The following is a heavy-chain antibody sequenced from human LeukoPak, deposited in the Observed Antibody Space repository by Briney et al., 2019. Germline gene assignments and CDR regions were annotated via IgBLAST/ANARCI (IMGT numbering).Heavy chain of an antibody. CDR1: GVSISTTNYY. CDR3: AKSGGFGDPSMYHYFVL. Sequence: SETLSLTCSVSGVSISTTNYYWGWIRQPPGKGLEWIGSFSFAGGTYQNPSLKSRVTISLDTSKNHLSLKLTSVTAPDTAVYFCAKSGGFGDPSMYHYFVLWAVAPWSLSPQ. D-gene: IGHD4-17*01. CDR2: FSFAGGT. J-gene: IGHJ2*01. V-gene: IGHV4-39*02.